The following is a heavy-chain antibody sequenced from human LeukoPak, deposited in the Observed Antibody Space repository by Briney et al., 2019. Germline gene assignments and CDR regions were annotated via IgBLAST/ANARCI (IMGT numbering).Heavy chain of an antibody. J-gene: IGHJ3*02. CDR2: ITQDGSEK. V-gene: IGHV3-7*01. D-gene: IGHD3-22*01. Sequence: GGSLRLSCAASGFTFSSYWMSGVRQAPGEGLEWVANITQDGSEKYYVDSVKGRFTISRDNAKNSLYLQMNSLRAEDTAVYYCAREITMIVVVAPKTDAFDIWGQGTMVTVSS. CDR1: GFTFSSYW. CDR3: AREITMIVVVAPKTDAFDI.